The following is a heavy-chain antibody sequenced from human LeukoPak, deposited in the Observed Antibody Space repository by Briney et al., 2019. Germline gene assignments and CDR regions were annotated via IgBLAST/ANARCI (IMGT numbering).Heavy chain of an antibody. CDR3: ARERVRMDAFDI. J-gene: IGHJ3*02. CDR1: GFAFSSYS. CDR2: ISSSSSYI. D-gene: IGHD3-10*01. Sequence: GGALRLSCAASGFAFSSYSMNWVRQAPGKGLDWVSSISSSSSYIYYADSVKGRFTISRDNAKNSLYLQMNSLRAEDTAVYYCARERVRMDAFDIWGQGTMVTVSS. V-gene: IGHV3-21*01.